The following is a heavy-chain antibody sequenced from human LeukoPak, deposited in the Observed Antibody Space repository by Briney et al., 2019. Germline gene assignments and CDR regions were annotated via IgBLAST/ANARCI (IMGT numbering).Heavy chain of an antibody. CDR3: AKEGGYSGY. Sequence: GGSLRLSCAASGFTFSSYWMSWVRQAPGKGLEWVSFIYSDNTHYSDSVKGRFTISRDNSKNTLYLQMNSLRAEDTAVYYCAKEGGYSGYWGQGTLVTVSS. CDR2: IYSDNT. D-gene: IGHD5-12*01. J-gene: IGHJ4*02. CDR1: GFTFSSYW. V-gene: IGHV3-53*01.